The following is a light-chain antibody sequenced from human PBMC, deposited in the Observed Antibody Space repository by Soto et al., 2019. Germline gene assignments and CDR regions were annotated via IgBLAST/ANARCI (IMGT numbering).Light chain of an antibody. CDR1: QSISTY. Sequence: DIQMTQSPSSLSASVGDRVTITFLASQSISTYLYWYQQKPGKAPKLLIYAASSLQSGVPSRFSGSGSGTDFTLTISSLQSEDSAVYYCHQYNNWLALTFGGGTKVDIK. V-gene: IGKV1-39*01. CDR3: HQYNNWLALT. J-gene: IGKJ4*01. CDR2: AAS.